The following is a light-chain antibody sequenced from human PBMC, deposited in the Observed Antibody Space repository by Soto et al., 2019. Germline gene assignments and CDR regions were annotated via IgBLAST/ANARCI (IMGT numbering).Light chain of an antibody. CDR2: SVS. CDR1: SSDIGAYDH. J-gene: IGLJ1*01. Sequence: QSALTQPASVSGSPGQSITISCSGTSSDIGAYDHVAWFQQFPGKTPKLMIYSVSNRPSGVSHRFSGSKSGNTASLTISGLQPEDEADYYCISYTVSRSYVFGTGTKAPS. V-gene: IGLV2-14*01. CDR3: ISYTVSRSYV.